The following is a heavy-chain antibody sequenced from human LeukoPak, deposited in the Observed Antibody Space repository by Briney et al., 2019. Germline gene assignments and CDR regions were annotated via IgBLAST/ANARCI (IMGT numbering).Heavy chain of an antibody. D-gene: IGHD6-19*01. Sequence: GGSLRLSCAASGFIFSSYAMHWVRQAPGKGLEWVAVISYDGSNKYYADSVKGRFTISRDNSKNTLYLQMNSLRAEDTAVYYCARGLSIGIAVAGRGPYYFDYWGQGTLVTVSS. CDR1: GFIFSSYA. CDR3: ARGLSIGIAVAGRGPYYFDY. J-gene: IGHJ4*02. CDR2: ISYDGSNK. V-gene: IGHV3-30*19.